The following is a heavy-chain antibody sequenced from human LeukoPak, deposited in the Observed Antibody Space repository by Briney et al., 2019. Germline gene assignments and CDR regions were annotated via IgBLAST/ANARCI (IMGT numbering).Heavy chain of an antibody. CDR2: IYSSGST. CDR3: TRRRWTFDY. J-gene: IGHJ4*02. V-gene: IGHV4-59*08. Sequence: SETLSLTCTVSGDSITGFHWSWIRQPPGAGLEWIGYIYSSGSTYYNPSLKTRVTISVDTSKNQFSLKLSSVTAADTAFYYCTRRRWTFDYWGQGTLVTVSS. CDR1: GDSITGFH. D-gene: IGHD3/OR15-3a*01.